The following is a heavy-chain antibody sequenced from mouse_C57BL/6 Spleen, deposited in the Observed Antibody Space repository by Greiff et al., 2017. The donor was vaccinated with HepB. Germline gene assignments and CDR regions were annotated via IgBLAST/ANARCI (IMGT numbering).Heavy chain of an antibody. D-gene: IGHD1-2*01. CDR3: ARGGVLRPLFAY. Sequence: QVQLQQSGAELVKPGASVKMSCKASGYTFTSYWITWVKQRPGQGLEWIGDIYPGSGSTNYNEKFKSKATLTVDTSSSTAYMQLSSLTSEDSAVYYCARGGVLRPLFAYWGQGTLVTVSA. V-gene: IGHV1-55*01. CDR1: GYTFTSYW. J-gene: IGHJ3*01. CDR2: IYPGSGST.